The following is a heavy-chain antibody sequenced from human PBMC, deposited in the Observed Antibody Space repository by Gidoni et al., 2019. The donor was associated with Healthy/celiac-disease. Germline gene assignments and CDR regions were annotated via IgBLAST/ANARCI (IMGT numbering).Heavy chain of an antibody. J-gene: IGHJ4*02. CDR3: ARGLMGYCGGDCSDY. D-gene: IGHD2-21*01. CDR1: GGSISSGGYY. V-gene: IGHV4-31*03. Sequence: QVQLQESGPGLVKPSQTLSLTCTVSGGSISSGGYYWSWIRQHPGKGLEWIGYIYYSGSTYYNPSLKSRVTISVDTSKNQFSLKLSSVTAADTAVYYCARGLMGYCGGDCSDYWGQGTLVTVSS. CDR2: IYYSGST.